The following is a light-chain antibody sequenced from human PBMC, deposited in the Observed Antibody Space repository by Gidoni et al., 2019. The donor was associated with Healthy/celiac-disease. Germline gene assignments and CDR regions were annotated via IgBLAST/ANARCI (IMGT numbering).Light chain of an antibody. CDR1: SSDVGGYNY. J-gene: IGLJ2*01. CDR3: SSYTSSSTVV. V-gene: IGLV2-14*03. CDR2: DVS. Sequence: QPALTQPASVSVSPGQSITISCTGTSSDVGGYNYVSWYQQHPGKAPKLMIYDVSNRPSGVSNRFSGSKSGNTASLTISGLQAEDEADYYCSSYTSSSTVVFGGGTKLTVL.